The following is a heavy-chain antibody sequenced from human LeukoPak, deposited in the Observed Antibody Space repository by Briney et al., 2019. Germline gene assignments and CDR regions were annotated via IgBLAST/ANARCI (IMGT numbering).Heavy chain of an antibody. D-gene: IGHD1-26*01. CDR3: ARDLSIVGATYFDY. CDR1: GGTFSSYA. Sequence: ASVKVSCKASGGTFSSYAISWVRQAPGQGLEWMGWISAYNGNTNYAQKLQGRVTMTTDTSTSTAYMELRSLRSDDTAVYYCARDLSIVGATYFDYWGQGTLVTVSS. J-gene: IGHJ4*02. V-gene: IGHV1-18*01. CDR2: ISAYNGNT.